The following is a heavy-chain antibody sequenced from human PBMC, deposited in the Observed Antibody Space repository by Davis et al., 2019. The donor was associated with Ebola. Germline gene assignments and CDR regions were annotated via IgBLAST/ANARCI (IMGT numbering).Heavy chain of an antibody. CDR1: GESFSGYY. V-gene: IGHV4-34*01. CDR2: SDHGGST. D-gene: IGHD6-13*01. Sequence: MPSETLSLTCAVYGESFSGYYWSWIRQAPGMGLEWIGESDHGGSTNHNPSLKSRLTTSVDTSKNQFSLTLRSVTAADTALYYCSRRAASGTLDYWGQGILVTVSS. CDR3: SRRAASGTLDY. J-gene: IGHJ4*02.